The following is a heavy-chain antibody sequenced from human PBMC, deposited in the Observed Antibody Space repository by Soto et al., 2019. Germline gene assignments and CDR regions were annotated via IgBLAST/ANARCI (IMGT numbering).Heavy chain of an antibody. CDR3: ARDRNAAGSDY. D-gene: IGHD1-1*01. CDR1: GFNFSDFY. V-gene: IGHV3-11*01. Sequence: QVQLVESGGGLVKPGGSLRLSCAASGFNFSDFYMSWIRQAPGKGLEWISYISSGSTNIFYSDSVKGRFTVSRDNAKNSVYLQMDSLRAEDTAVYYCARDRNAAGSDYWGQGTLVTVSS. CDR2: ISSGSTNI. J-gene: IGHJ4*02.